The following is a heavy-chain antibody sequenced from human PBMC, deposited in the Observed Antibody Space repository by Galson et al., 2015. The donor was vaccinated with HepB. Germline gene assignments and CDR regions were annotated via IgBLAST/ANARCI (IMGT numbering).Heavy chain of an antibody. Sequence: SLRLSCAASGFTVSSNYMSWVRQAPGKGLEWVSVIYSGGSTYNADSVKGRFTISRDNSKNTLYLQMNSLRAEDTAVYYCARYIAAAGTLYYYYGMDVWGQGTTVTVSS. CDR2: IYSGGST. J-gene: IGHJ6*02. V-gene: IGHV3-53*01. CDR3: ARYIAAAGTLYYYYGMDV. D-gene: IGHD6-13*01. CDR1: GFTVSSNY.